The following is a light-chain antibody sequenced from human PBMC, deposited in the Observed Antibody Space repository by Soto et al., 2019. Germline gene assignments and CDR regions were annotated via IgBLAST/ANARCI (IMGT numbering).Light chain of an antibody. Sequence: QSVLTPPPSASGTPGQRVTISCSGCRSNIESNTVTWYQQLPGTAPKLVIYSNYDRPSGVPDRFSGSTSGTSASLVIRGLQSEDEADYYCAAWDDILNGYVFGGGTKVTVL. CDR1: RSNIESNT. CDR3: AAWDDILNGYV. V-gene: IGLV1-44*01. J-gene: IGLJ1*01. CDR2: SNY.